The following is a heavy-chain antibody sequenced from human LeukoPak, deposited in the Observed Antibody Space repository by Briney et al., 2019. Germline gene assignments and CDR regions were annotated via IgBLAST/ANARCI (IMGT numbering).Heavy chain of an antibody. V-gene: IGHV3-48*01. D-gene: IGHD3-16*01. CDR3: ARRSEFGVLYYMDV. J-gene: IGHJ6*03. CDR1: GFTFSSYS. CDR2: ISGSSGTI. Sequence: GGSLRLSCAASGFTFSSYSMNWVRQAPGKGLEWVSYISGSSGTIYYADSVKGRFAISRDNAKNSLYLQMNSLRAEDTAVYYCARRSEFGVLYYMDVWGKGTTVTVSS.